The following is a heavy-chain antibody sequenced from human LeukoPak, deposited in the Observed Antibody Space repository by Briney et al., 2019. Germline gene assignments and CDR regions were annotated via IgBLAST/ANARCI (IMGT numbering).Heavy chain of an antibody. CDR2: IYTSGST. CDR3: ARDSSGWYYDYYYMDV. CDR1: GGSISSGSYY. Sequence: ASQTLSLTCTVSGGSISSGSYYWSWIRQPAGKGLEWIGRIYTSGSTNYNPSLKSRVTISVDTSKNQFSLKLSSVTAADTAVYYCARDSSGWYYDYYYMDVWGKGTTVTVSS. D-gene: IGHD6-19*01. J-gene: IGHJ6*03. V-gene: IGHV4-61*02.